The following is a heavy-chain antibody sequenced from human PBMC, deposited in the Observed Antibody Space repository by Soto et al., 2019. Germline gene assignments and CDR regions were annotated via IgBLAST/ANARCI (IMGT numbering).Heavy chain of an antibody. J-gene: IGHJ3*02. CDR3: ARGRDAGYDYVWGSYRSAAFDI. D-gene: IGHD3-16*02. CDR1: GYTFTSYD. Sequence: ASVKVSCKASGYTFTSYDINWVGQATGQGLEWMGWMNPNSGNTGDAQKFQGRVTMTMKTSISTAYMVLSSLSSEDTAVYYCARGRDAGYDYVWGSYRSAAFDIPGQGSMV. CDR2: MNPNSGNT. V-gene: IGHV1-8*01.